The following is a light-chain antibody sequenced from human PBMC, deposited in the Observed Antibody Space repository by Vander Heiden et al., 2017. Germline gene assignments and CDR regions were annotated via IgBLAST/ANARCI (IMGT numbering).Light chain of an antibody. CDR3: CSYAGNWV. J-gene: IGLJ3*02. Sequence: QSALPQPASVSGSPGQSITISCTGTSSDVGSYNLVSWYQQHPGKAPKLMIYEGSKRPSGVSNRFSGSKSGNTASLTISGLQAEDEADYYCCSYAGNWVFGGGTKLTVL. CDR2: EGS. V-gene: IGLV2-23*01. CDR1: SSDVGSYNL.